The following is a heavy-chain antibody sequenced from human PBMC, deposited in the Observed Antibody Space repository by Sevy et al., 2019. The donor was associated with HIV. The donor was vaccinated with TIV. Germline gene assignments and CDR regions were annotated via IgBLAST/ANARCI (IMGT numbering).Heavy chain of an antibody. Sequence: ASVKVSCKASGGTFSTYGISWVRQAPGQGLEWMGRIIPIFGTTNNAQKFQARVTITADRSTSTSYMELSNLRSEDTAVYYCATARGISETLPWFFEYWGQGTLVTVSS. CDR1: GGTFSTYG. J-gene: IGHJ4*02. V-gene: IGHV1-69*06. CDR3: ATARGISETLPWFFEY. D-gene: IGHD3-10*01. CDR2: IIPIFGTT.